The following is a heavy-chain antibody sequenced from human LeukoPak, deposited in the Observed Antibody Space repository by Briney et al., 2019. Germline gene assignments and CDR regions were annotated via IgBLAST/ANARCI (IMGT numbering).Heavy chain of an antibody. D-gene: IGHD5-24*01. CDR2: ANPNSGGT. Sequence: ASVKVSCKASGYTFTSYGISWVRQAPGQGLEWMGRANPNSGGTKYAERFQGRVTMTRDTSISTAYMELSRLRSDDTAVYYCATESRDGYNWDYYYGMDVWGQGTTVTVSS. CDR3: ATESRDGYNWDYYYGMDV. V-gene: IGHV1-2*06. J-gene: IGHJ6*02. CDR1: GYTFTSYG.